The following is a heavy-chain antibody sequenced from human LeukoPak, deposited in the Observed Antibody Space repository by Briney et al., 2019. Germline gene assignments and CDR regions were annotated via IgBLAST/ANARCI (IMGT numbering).Heavy chain of an antibody. CDR3: ARPRAGIDAFDI. CDR1: GGSISNYY. CDR2: IYYTGST. D-gene: IGHD1-26*01. V-gene: IGHV4-59*01. Sequence: SETLSLTCTVSGGSISNYYWNWIRQPPGKGLEWIGYIYYTGSTNYNPSLKSRVTMSVDTSKNQFSLNLRSVTPEDTAVYYCARPRAGIDAFDIWGQGTMVTVSS. J-gene: IGHJ3*02.